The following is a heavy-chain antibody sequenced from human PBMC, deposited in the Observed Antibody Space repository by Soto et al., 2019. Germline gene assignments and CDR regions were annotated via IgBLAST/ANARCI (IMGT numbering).Heavy chain of an antibody. CDR3: ARGWDECDFCCQMNV. Sequence: EEQLLESGGGLVQPGGSLRLSCEASRFTFSIYAMNWVRQAPGKGLEWVSAISGDGGTTYYADSVKGRFTISRDSSKNTLLLQMDEVRVEDTGVYYCARGWDECDFCCQMNVWSVGTT. CDR2: ISGDGGTT. D-gene: IGHD1-26*01. J-gene: IGHJ6*02. V-gene: IGHV3-23*01. CDR1: RFTFSIYA.